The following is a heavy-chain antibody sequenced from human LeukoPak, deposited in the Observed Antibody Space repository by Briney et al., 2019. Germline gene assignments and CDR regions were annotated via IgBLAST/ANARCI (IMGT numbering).Heavy chain of an antibody. J-gene: IGHJ3*02. CDR2: INPNSGAT. Sequence: GASVKVSCKASESTFTGYFMHWVRQAPGQGLEWMGWINPNSGATNYAQKFQGRVTMTRDTSINTAYMELSRLSSDDTAVYYCARSLVDYYDSSGYSAGCSFDIWGQGTMVTVSS. CDR3: ARSLVDYYDSSGYSAGCSFDI. CDR1: ESTFTGYF. D-gene: IGHD3-22*01. V-gene: IGHV1-2*02.